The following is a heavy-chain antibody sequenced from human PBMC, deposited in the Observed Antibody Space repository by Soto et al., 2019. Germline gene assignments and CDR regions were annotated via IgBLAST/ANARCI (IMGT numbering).Heavy chain of an antibody. J-gene: IGHJ4*02. D-gene: IGHD1-26*01. V-gene: IGHV2-5*01. Sequence: TQTLXVTXXXXXXXLSTSGAGVGXXXQXPGKAPXWLALISWKDEKRYNPGLKSRLTITKDTSKNQVVLTMTDLDPVDTATYFCAHRYGGNYYRWYFDSWGQGTLVTVSS. CDR3: AHRYGGNYYRWYFDS. CDR1: XXXLSTSGAG. CDR2: ISWKDEK.